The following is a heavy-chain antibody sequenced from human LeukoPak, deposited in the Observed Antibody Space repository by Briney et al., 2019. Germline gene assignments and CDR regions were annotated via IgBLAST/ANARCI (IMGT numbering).Heavy chain of an antibody. V-gene: IGHV3-23*01. D-gene: IGHD6-19*01. J-gene: IGHJ4*02. CDR1: GFTFSTFSNYG. Sequence: GGSLRLSCAASGFTFSTFSNYGMSWVRQAPGKGLEWVSAISDSGGQTYYADSMKGRFTISRDNSKNTLYLQMNSLRAEDTAVYYCAKHGSGRYFDYWGQGTLVTRS. CDR2: ISDSGGQT. CDR3: AKHGSGRYFDY.